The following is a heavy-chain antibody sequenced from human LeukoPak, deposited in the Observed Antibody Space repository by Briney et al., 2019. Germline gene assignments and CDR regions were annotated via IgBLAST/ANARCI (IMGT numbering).Heavy chain of an antibody. CDR3: AKPPGFYCTNGVCYFDY. CDR1: GFTFSSYA. D-gene: IGHD2-8*01. J-gene: IGHJ4*02. Sequence: GGSLRLSCAASGFTFSSYAMSWVRQAPGKGLEWVSAISGSGGSTYCADSVKGRFTISRDNSKNTLYLQMNSLRAEDTAVYYCAKPPGFYCTNGVCYFDYWGQGTLVTVSS. CDR2: ISGSGGST. V-gene: IGHV3-23*01.